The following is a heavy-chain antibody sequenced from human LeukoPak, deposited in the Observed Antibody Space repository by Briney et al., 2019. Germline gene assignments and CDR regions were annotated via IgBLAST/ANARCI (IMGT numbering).Heavy chain of an antibody. CDR1: GYTFTSYD. CDR3: ARARIAARPNYFDY. D-gene: IGHD6-6*01. CDR2: MNPNGGNT. V-gene: IGHV1-8*01. Sequence: ASVKDSCKASGYTFTSYDINWVRQATGQGLEWMGWMNPNGGNTGYAQKFQGRVTMTRDTSISTAYMELSRLRSDDTAVYYCARARIAARPNYFDYWGQGTLVTVSS. J-gene: IGHJ4*02.